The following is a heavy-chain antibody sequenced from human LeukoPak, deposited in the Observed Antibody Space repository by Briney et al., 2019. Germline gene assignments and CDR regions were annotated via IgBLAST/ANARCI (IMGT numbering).Heavy chain of an antibody. CDR2: ISRSSGSSI. D-gene: IGHD6-19*01. J-gene: IGHJ4*02. CDR3: ARDSSGWYYFDY. Sequence: GGSLRLSCAASGFAVSDYYMSWVSQPPGKGLEWVSYISRSSGSSIYYADSVKGRFTISRDNAKNSLYLQMNSLRAEDTAVYYCARDSSGWYYFDYWGQGILVTVSS. V-gene: IGHV3-11*04. CDR1: GFAVSDYY.